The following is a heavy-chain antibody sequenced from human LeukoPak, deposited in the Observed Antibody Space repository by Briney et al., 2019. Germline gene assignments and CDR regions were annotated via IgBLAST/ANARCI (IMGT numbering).Heavy chain of an antibody. CDR2: IYSGGST. CDR1: GFTVSSNY. V-gene: IGHV3-53*05. Sequence: GGSLRLSCAASGFTVSSNYMSWVRQAPGKGLEWVSVIYSGGSTYYADSVKGRFTISRDNSKNTLYLQMNSLRAEDTAVYYCARGDRGDYFDYWGQGTLVTVSS. D-gene: IGHD2-21*01. CDR3: ARGDRGDYFDY. J-gene: IGHJ4*02.